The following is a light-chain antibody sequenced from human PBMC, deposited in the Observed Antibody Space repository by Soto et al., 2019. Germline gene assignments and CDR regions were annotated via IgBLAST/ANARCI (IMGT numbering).Light chain of an antibody. CDR1: QSVSSK. CDR3: QQYGSSPQT. V-gene: IGKV3-20*01. J-gene: IGKJ1*01. Sequence: EIVMTQSPATLSVSPGERATLSCRASQSVSSKLAWYQQKPGQAPRLLIYDASSRATGILDRFSGSGSGTDFTLTISRLEPEDFAVYYCQQYGSSPQTFGQGTKVEIK. CDR2: DAS.